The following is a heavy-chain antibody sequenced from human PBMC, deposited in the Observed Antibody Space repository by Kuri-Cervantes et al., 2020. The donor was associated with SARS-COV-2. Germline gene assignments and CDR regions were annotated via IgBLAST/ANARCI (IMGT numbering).Heavy chain of an antibody. Sequence: GSLRLSCTVSGGSISSYYWGWIRQPPGKGLEWIGYIYYSGSTNYNPSLKSRVTISVDTSKNQFSLKLSSVTAADTAVYYCARWHQLPQGPADYWGQGTLVTVSS. J-gene: IGHJ4*02. V-gene: IGHV4-59*01. CDR1: GGSISSYY. D-gene: IGHD2-2*01. CDR3: ARWHQLPQGPADY. CDR2: IYYSGST.